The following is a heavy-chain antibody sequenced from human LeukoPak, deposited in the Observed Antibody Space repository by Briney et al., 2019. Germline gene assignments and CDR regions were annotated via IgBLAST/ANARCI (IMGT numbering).Heavy chain of an antibody. V-gene: IGHV3-74*01. Sequence: RSGGSLRLSCAASGFTFSSNWMHWVRQGPGKGLVWVSRINPDGSRTDYAESVKGRFTISRDNAKNTLSLEMNSLGDEDTAVYYCSSDFNGRNDFWGQGTLVTVSS. D-gene: IGHD1-14*01. J-gene: IGHJ4*02. CDR3: SSDFNGRNDF. CDR1: GFTFSSNW. CDR2: INPDGSRT.